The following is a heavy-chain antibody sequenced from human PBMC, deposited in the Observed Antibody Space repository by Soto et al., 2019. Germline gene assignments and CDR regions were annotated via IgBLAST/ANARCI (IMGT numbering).Heavy chain of an antibody. D-gene: IGHD1-26*01. J-gene: IGHJ3*02. Sequence: EVQLVESGGGLVQPGGSLRLSCAASGFTFSTYWMHWVRQAPGKGLVWVSRINTDGSSSYADSVKGRSTISRDYAKNTLYLQMDSLSAEDTAIYYCARILVGDWRAFAIWGQGTMVTVSS. V-gene: IGHV3-74*01. CDR1: GFTFSTYW. CDR3: ARILVGDWRAFAI. CDR2: INTDGSS.